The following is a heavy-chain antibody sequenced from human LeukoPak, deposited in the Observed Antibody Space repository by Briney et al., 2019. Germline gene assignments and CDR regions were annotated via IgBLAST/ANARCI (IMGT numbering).Heavy chain of an antibody. Sequence: PGGSLRLSCAASGFTFSSYAMCWGRQAPGEGLEGGSAISGSGGSTYYAESVKGRVTISGDNSKNTLYLQMSTVTAADTAVYYCAKDLRYYYHDDWGQGTLVTASS. CDR3: AKDLRYYYHDD. V-gene: IGHV3-23*01. CDR2: ISGSGGST. D-gene: IGHD3-10*01. J-gene: IGHJ4*02. CDR1: GFTFSSYA.